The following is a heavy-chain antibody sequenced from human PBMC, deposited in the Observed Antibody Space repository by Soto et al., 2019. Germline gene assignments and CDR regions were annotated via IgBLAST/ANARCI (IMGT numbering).Heavy chain of an antibody. CDR2: ISGGGGST. CDR3: AKDTTTITRGVDY. J-gene: IGHJ4*02. V-gene: IGHV3-23*01. Sequence: GGSLRLSCAASGFTFNNYAINWVRQAPGKGLELVSAISGGGGSTYYADSVKGRFTISRDNSKNTIYLQMNSLRAEDTAVCFCAKDTTTITRGVDYWGQGTLVTVSS. CDR1: GFTFNNYA. D-gene: IGHD1-26*01.